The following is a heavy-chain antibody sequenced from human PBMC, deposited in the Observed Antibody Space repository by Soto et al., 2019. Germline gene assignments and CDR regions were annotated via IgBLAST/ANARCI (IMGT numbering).Heavy chain of an antibody. D-gene: IGHD2-15*01. Sequence: PSETLSLTCAVSGFFISSGNYWGWIRKPPGKGLAWIGSIFHGGNTYYNPSLKSRVTISVDMSKNQFSLKLNSVTAADKAVYYCARARCYDTFDIWGRGTVVPV. V-gene: IGHV4-38-2*01. CDR1: GFFISSGNY. J-gene: IGHJ3*02. CDR3: ARARCYDTFDI. CDR2: IFHGGNT.